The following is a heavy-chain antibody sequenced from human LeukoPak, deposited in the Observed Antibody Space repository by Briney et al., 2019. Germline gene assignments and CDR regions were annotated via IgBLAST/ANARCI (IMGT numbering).Heavy chain of an antibody. Sequence: GGSLRLSCTASEVTLGDYPLTWVRQAPGKGLEWVGFIRSRAYDGTTKYAASVRGRFTISRDDSKNIAYLQMNRLKIEDTAVYYCGYGSTGFFTLSYWGPGTLVTVSS. V-gene: IGHV3-49*04. CDR1: EVTLGDYP. CDR2: IRSRAYDGTT. D-gene: IGHD3-22*01. J-gene: IGHJ4*02. CDR3: GYGSTGFFTLSY.